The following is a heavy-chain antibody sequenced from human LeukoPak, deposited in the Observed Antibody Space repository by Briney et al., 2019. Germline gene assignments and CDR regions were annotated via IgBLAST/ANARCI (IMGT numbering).Heavy chain of an antibody. CDR2: ISYDGINK. D-gene: IGHD2-15*01. V-gene: IGHV3-30*18. J-gene: IGHJ4*02. Sequence: GRSLRLSCAASGFTFSYCAMHWVRQAPGKGLEWVALISYDGINKYYADSVKGRFTISRDNSKNTLYLQMNSLGAEDTAVYYCAKEVSRISFLDYWGQGALITVSS. CDR3: AKEVSRISFLDY. CDR1: GFTFSYCA.